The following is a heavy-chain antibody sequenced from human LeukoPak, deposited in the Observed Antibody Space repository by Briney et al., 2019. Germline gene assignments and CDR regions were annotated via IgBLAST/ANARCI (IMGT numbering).Heavy chain of an antibody. CDR3: ATQTYCSSTSCYAGTLTFDY. Sequence: ASVKVSCKVSGYTLTELSMHWVRQAPGKGLEWMGGFDPEDGETIYAQKFQGRVTMTEDTSTDTAYMELSSLRSEDTAVYYCATQTYCSSTSCYAGTLTFDYWGQGTLVTVSS. D-gene: IGHD2-2*01. V-gene: IGHV1-24*01. J-gene: IGHJ4*02. CDR1: GYTLTELS. CDR2: FDPEDGET.